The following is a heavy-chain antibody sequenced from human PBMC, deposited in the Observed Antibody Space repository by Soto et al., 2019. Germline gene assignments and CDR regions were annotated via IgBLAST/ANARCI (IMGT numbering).Heavy chain of an antibody. CDR2: IYHSGST. D-gene: IGHD3-22*01. CDR1: GGSISSGGYS. CDR3: ARAYYDSSGYYYAGWAFDI. V-gene: IGHV4-30-2*01. Sequence: PSETLSLTCAVSGGSISSGGYSWSWIRQPPGKGLEWIVYIYHSGSTYYNPPLKSRVTISVDRSKNQFSLKLSSVTAADTAVYYCARAYYDSSGYYYAGWAFDIWGQGTMVTVSS. J-gene: IGHJ3*02.